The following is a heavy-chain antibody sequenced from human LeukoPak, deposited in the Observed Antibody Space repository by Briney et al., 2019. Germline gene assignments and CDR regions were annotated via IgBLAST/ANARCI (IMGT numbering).Heavy chain of an antibody. CDR3: ARDATMVRGVIARYYYMDV. Sequence: GASVKVSCKASGYTFTCYYMHWVRQAPGQGLEWMGRINPNSGGKNYEQKCQGRVTMTRDTSISTAYMELSKLRSDDTAVYYCARDATMVRGVIARYYYMDVWGKGSTVTVSS. V-gene: IGHV1-2*06. CDR1: GYTFTCYY. J-gene: IGHJ6*03. CDR2: INPNSGGK. D-gene: IGHD3-10*01.